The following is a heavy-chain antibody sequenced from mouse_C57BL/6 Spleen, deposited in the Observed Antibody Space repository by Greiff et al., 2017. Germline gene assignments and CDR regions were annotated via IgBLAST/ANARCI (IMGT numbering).Heavy chain of an antibody. CDR1: GYTFTSYW. J-gene: IGHJ1*03. CDR2: IDPNGGGT. D-gene: IGHD2-2*01. CDR3: AREGKYGYYWYFDV. Sequence: VQLQQPGAELVKPGASVKLSCTASGYTFTSYWMHWVQQRPGRGLEWIGRIDPNGGGTKYNEKFKGKATLTVDNPSSTAYMHISSLKSEDSAVYYCAREGKYGYYWYFDVWGTGTTVTVSS. V-gene: IGHV1-72*01.